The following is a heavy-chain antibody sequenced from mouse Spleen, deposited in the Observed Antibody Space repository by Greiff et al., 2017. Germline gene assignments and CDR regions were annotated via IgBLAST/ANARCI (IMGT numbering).Heavy chain of an antibody. Sequence: VQLQQPGAELVKPGASVKISCKASGYSFTGYYMNWVKQSPEKSLEWIGEINPSTGGTTYNQKFKAKATLTVDKSSSTAYMQLKGLTSEDSAVYYCARGRLWYFDVWGAGTTVTVSS. J-gene: IGHJ1*01. CDR3: ARGRLWYFDV. CDR1: GYSFTGYY. CDR2: INPSTGGT. D-gene: IGHD1-2*01. V-gene: IGHV1-42*01.